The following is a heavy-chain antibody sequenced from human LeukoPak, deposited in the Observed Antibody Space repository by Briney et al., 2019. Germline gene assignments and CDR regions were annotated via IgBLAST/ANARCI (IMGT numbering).Heavy chain of an antibody. CDR2: IYHSGST. D-gene: IGHD1-26*01. V-gene: IGHV4-38-2*02. Sequence: SETLSLTCTVSGYSISSGYYWGWIRQPPGKGLEWIGRIYHSGSTYYNPSLKSRVTISVDTSKNQFSLKLSSVTAADTAVYYCARLGRFPFGHRDYWGQGTLVTVSS. CDR1: GYSISSGYY. CDR3: ARLGRFPFGHRDY. J-gene: IGHJ4*02.